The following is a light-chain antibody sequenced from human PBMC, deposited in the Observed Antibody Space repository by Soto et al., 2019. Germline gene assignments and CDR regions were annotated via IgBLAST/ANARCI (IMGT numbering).Light chain of an antibody. CDR1: QSLVHSDGNTY. CDR2: KVS. V-gene: IGKV2-30*02. J-gene: IGKJ1*01. CDR3: MQGTHWPWT. Sequence: DVVMTQSPVSLPVTLGQPASISCRSSQSLVHSDGNTYLNWFQQRPGQSPRRLIYKVSSRDSGVPDRFSGSGSGTDFTLKISRVEADDVGVYYCMQGTHWPWTFGQGTKVEIK.